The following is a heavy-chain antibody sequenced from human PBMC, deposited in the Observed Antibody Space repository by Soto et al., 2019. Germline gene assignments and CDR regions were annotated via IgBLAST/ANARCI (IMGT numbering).Heavy chain of an antibody. CDR1: GGSISSGDYS. Sequence: SETLSLTCAVSGGSISSGDYSWNWIRQPPGKGLEWIGYIYYGGSTYYNPSLQSRVTMSVDRSRNQFSLKLNSVTAADTAVYYCARARRGYCTNGVCYQRGYYYYGMDVWGQGTTVT. CDR2: IYYGGST. CDR3: ARARRGYCTNGVCYQRGYYYYGMDV. V-gene: IGHV4-30-2*01. J-gene: IGHJ6*02. D-gene: IGHD2-8*01.